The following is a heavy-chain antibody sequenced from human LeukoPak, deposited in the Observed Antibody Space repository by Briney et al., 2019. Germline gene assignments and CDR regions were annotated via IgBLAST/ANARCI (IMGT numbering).Heavy chain of an antibody. Sequence: PGGSLRLSCAASGFTFSSYAMSWVRQAPGKGLEWVSAISGSGGSTYYADSVKGRFTISRDNPKNTLYLQMNSLRAEDTAVYYCAKRITMIVVGDAFDIWGQGTMVTVSS. J-gene: IGHJ3*02. CDR1: GFTFSSYA. CDR2: ISGSGGST. V-gene: IGHV3-23*01. D-gene: IGHD3-22*01. CDR3: AKRITMIVVGDAFDI.